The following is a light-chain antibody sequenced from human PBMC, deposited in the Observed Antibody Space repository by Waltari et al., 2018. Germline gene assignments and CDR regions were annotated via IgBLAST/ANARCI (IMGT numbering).Light chain of an antibody. CDR3: MQALQAPLT. J-gene: IGKJ4*01. Sequence: DIVMTQSPLSLPVTPGEPASIPCRFSRSLLHSNGYNYLDWYLQKPGQSPQLLIYLGSNRASGVPDRFSGSGSGTDFTLKISRVEAEDVGVYYCMQALQAPLTFGGGTKVEIK. CDR2: LGS. CDR1: RSLLHSNGYNY. V-gene: IGKV2-28*01.